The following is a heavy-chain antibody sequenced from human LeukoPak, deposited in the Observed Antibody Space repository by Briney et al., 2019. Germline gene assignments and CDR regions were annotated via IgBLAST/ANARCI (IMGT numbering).Heavy chain of an antibody. CDR2: IYTSGST. D-gene: IGHD6-13*01. Sequence: SETLSLTCTVSNGSITSGSFYWTWIRQPARKGLEWIGNIYTSGSTNSNPSLKSRVTISRDTSKSQFSLNLTSVTAADTAVYYCARRAGYSSRTLAFDIWGQGTMVTVSS. CDR1: NGSITSGSFY. V-gene: IGHV4-61*09. CDR3: ARRAGYSSRTLAFDI. J-gene: IGHJ3*02.